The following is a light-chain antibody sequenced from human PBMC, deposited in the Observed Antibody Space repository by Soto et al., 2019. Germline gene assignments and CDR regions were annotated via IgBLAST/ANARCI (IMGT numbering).Light chain of an antibody. Sequence: DIQMTQSPSTLSAYVGDRVTITCRASQSISSWLAWFQQKPGKAPKLLIYKASSLKSGVPSRFSGSGSGTEFTITISSLQPDDFATYYCQQYNIQYTFGQGTKLEIK. V-gene: IGKV1-5*03. CDR3: QQYNIQYT. CDR1: QSISSW. J-gene: IGKJ2*01. CDR2: KAS.